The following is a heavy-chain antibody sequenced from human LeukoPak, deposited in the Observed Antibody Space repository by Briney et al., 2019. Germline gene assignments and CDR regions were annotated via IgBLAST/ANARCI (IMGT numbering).Heavy chain of an antibody. V-gene: IGHV3-9*01. J-gene: IGHJ6*02. Sequence: PGGSLRLSCAASGFTFDDYAIHWVRQAPGKGLEWVSGISWNSGSIGYADSVKGRFTISRDNAKNSLYLQMNSLRAEDTALYYCAKDIRAYYYYYGMDVWGQGTTVTVSS. CDR3: AKDIRAYYYYYGMDV. CDR2: ISWNSGSI. D-gene: IGHD3-10*01. CDR1: GFTFDDYA.